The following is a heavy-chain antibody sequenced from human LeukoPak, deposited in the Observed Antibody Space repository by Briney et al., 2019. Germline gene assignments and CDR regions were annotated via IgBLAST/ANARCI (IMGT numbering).Heavy chain of an antibody. Sequence: SETLSLTCAVSGGSISSGGYSWSWIRQPPGKGLEWIGYIYHSGSTYYNPSLKSRVTISVDRSKNQFSLKLSSVTAADTAVYYCAKDMGSRATNFDCWGQGTLVSVSS. CDR1: GGSISSGGYS. V-gene: IGHV4-30-2*01. CDR2: IYHSGST. J-gene: IGHJ4*02. CDR3: AKDMGSRATNFDC. D-gene: IGHD1-26*01.